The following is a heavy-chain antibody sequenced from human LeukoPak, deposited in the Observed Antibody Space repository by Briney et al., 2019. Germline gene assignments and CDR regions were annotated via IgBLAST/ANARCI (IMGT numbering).Heavy chain of an antibody. CDR1: GGSISSGGYY. V-gene: IGHV4-31*03. D-gene: IGHD3-16*01. J-gene: IGHJ6*02. CDR2: IYYSGST. CDR3: ARFGVDYEMQV. Sequence: PSETLSLTCTVSGGSISSGGYYWSWIRQHPGKGLEWIGYIYYSGSTYYNPSLKSRATISVDTSKNQFSLKLSSVTAADTAVYYCARFGVDYEMQVWGQGTTVTVSS.